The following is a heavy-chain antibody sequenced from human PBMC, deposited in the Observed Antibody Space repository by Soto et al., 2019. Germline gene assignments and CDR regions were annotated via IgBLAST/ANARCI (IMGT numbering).Heavy chain of an antibody. Sequence: AGGSLRLSCAASGFTFSSYGMHWVRQAPGKGLEWVAVISYDGSNKYYADSVKGRFTISRDNSKNTLYLQMNSLRAEDTAVYYCAKSREGGYSYGVGMDVWGQGTTVTVSS. CDR1: GFTFSSYG. CDR3: AKSREGGYSYGVGMDV. D-gene: IGHD5-18*01. CDR2: ISYDGSNK. J-gene: IGHJ6*02. V-gene: IGHV3-30*18.